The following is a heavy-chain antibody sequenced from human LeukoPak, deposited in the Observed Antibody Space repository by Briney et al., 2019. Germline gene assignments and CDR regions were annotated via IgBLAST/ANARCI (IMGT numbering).Heavy chain of an antibody. D-gene: IGHD3-9*01. CDR3: ARRYDILTGSDY. J-gene: IGHJ4*02. Sequence: ASVKVSCKASGYTFTNSAIHWVRQAPGHRLEWMGWINAGNGNTKYSQKFQGRVTITRDTSASTAYMELSSLRSEDTAVYYCARRYDILTGSDYWGQGTLVTVSS. CDR2: INAGNGNT. CDR1: GYTFTNSA. V-gene: IGHV1-3*01.